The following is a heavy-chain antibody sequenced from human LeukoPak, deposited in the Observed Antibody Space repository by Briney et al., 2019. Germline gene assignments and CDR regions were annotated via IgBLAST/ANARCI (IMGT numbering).Heavy chain of an antibody. CDR2: IYPGDSDT. V-gene: IGHV5-51*01. Sequence: GESLQISCQGSVNSFTSRWIGWVRQMPGKGREWMGIIYPGDSDTRYSSSFQGQVTMSVDTSISVAYLQWSSLKASDTGIYYCARALAGNLNDAFDLWGQGTMVTVAS. J-gene: IGHJ3*01. CDR3: ARALAGNLNDAFDL. CDR1: VNSFTSRW. D-gene: IGHD6-19*01.